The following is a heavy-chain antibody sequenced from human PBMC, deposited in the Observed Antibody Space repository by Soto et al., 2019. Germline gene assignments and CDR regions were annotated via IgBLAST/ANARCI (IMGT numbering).Heavy chain of an antibody. D-gene: IGHD4-17*01. V-gene: IGHV4-59*01. CDR3: ASQRTTVTYDY. CDR1: GGPISSYY. Sequence: PSETLSLTCTVSGGPISSYYWSWIRQPPGKGLEWIGYIYYSGSTNYNPSLKSRVTISVDTSKNQFSLKLSSVTAADTAVYYCASQRTTVTYDYWGQGTLVTVSS. CDR2: IYYSGST. J-gene: IGHJ4*02.